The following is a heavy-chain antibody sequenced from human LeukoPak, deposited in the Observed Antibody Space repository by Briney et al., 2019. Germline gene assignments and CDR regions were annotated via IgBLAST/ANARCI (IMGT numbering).Heavy chain of an antibody. CDR1: GGSISSSSYY. V-gene: IGHV4-39*01. D-gene: IGHD2-15*01. CDR2: IYYSGST. J-gene: IGHJ5*02. CDR3: ARSGRSGGWFDP. Sequence: SETLSLTCTVSGGSISSSSYYWGWVRQPPGKGLEWIGSIYYSGSTYYNPSLNSRVTISVDTSKNQFSLKLSSVTAADTAVYYCARSGRSGGWFDPWGQGTLVTVSS.